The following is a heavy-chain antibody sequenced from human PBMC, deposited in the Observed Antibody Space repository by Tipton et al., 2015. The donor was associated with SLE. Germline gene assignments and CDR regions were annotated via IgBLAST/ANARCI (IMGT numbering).Heavy chain of an antibody. Sequence: TLSLTCTVSGGSISSSDYYWGWIRQPPGKGLEWIGEINHSGSSNSNPPLKSRVTMSVDTSKNQFSLNLTSVTAADTAVYYCARLRISGVLTGSYEYGMDVWGQGTAVTVSS. CDR3: ARLRISGVLTGSYEYGMDV. V-gene: IGHV4-39*07. D-gene: IGHD3-3*01. CDR1: GGSISSSDYY. CDR2: INHSGSS. J-gene: IGHJ6*02.